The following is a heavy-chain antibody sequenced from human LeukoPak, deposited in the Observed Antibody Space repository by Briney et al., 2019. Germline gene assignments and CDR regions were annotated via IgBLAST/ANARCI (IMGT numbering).Heavy chain of an antibody. Sequence: SETLSLTCAVYGGSFSGYYWSWIRQPPGKGLEWIGEINLSGSTNYNPSLKSRVTISVDTSKNQFSLKLSSVTAADTAVYYCASIAARLLKVSRFDYWGQGTLVTVSS. CDR1: GGSFSGYY. CDR3: ASIAARLLKVSRFDY. D-gene: IGHD6-6*01. CDR2: INLSGST. V-gene: IGHV4-34*01. J-gene: IGHJ4*02.